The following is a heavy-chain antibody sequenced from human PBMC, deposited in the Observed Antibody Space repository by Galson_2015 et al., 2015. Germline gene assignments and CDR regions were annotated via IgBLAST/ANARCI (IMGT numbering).Heavy chain of an antibody. Sequence: SLRLSCAASGFTFSSYTISWVRQAPGKGLEWVSYISSSSATIYYADSVKGRFTNSRDNAKNSLYLQMNSLRDEDTAVYYCARDPWRGSYKVFYFDYWGQGTLVTVSS. CDR2: ISSSSATI. D-gene: IGHD1-26*01. CDR3: ARDPWRGSYKVFYFDY. CDR1: GFTFSSYT. J-gene: IGHJ4*02. V-gene: IGHV3-48*02.